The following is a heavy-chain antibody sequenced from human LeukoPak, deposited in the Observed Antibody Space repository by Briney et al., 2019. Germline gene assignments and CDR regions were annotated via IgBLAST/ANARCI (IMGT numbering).Heavy chain of an antibody. Sequence: GGSLRLSCAASGFTFSNYGMHWVRQAPGKGLEWVALIRYDGSKKDYADSVKGRFTISRDNSKNTLYLQTNSLRAEDTAMYYCVRTGDTERFDYWGQGTLVTVSS. V-gene: IGHV3-30*02. CDR3: VRTGDTERFDY. D-gene: IGHD3/OR15-3a*01. J-gene: IGHJ4*02. CDR2: IRYDGSKK. CDR1: GFTFSNYG.